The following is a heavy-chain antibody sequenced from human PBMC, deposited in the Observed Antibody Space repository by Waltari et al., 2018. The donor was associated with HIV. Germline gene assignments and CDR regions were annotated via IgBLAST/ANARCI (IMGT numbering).Heavy chain of an antibody. J-gene: IGHJ4*02. D-gene: IGHD2-15*01. CDR2: ISNYDGKT. Sequence: QVHLVQSGPEVKKPGASVKVSCKTSGYSFTTSGISWVRQAPGQGLAWMGWISNYDGKTNYAQELQGRLTMTTDTSASTAYMELRSLRSDDTAIYYCARVPSVIAVVIAVAHSYFDHWGQGTLVTVSS. V-gene: IGHV1-18*01. CDR1: GYSFTTSG. CDR3: ARVPSVIAVVIAVAHSYFDH.